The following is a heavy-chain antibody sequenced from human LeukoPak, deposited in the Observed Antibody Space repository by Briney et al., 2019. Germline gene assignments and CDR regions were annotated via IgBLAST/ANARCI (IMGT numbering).Heavy chain of an antibody. CDR2: ISSSSSYI. J-gene: IGHJ4*02. Sequence: TGGSLRLSCAASGFTFSSYSMNWVRQAPGKGLEWVSSISSSSSYIYYADSVKGRFTISRGNAKNSLYLQMNSLRAEDTAVYYCARDMERGVTTVTSLDYWGQGTLVTVSS. CDR1: GFTFSSYS. D-gene: IGHD4-17*01. CDR3: ARDMERGVTTVTSLDY. V-gene: IGHV3-21*01.